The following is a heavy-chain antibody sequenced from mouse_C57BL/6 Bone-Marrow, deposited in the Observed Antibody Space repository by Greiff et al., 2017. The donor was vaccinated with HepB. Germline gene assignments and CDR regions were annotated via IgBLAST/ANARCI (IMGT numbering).Heavy chain of an antibody. Sequence: VQLQQPGAELVKPGASVKMSCKASGYTFTSYWITWVMQRPGQGLEWIGDIYPGSGSTNYNEKFKSKATLTVDTSSSTAYMQLSSLTSEDSAVYYCARVTTVVPIFDYWGQGTTLTVSS. D-gene: IGHD1-1*01. CDR1: GYTFTSYW. CDR2: IYPGSGST. J-gene: IGHJ2*01. V-gene: IGHV1-55*01. CDR3: ARVTTVVPIFDY.